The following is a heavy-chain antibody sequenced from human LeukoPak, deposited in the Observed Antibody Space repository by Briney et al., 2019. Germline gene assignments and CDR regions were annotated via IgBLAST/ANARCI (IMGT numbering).Heavy chain of an antibody. D-gene: IGHD6-19*01. V-gene: IGHV3-74*01. CDR1: GFTLSSYL. Sequence: GGSLRLSCAASGFTLSSYLMHWVRQAPVEGLVWVSRINSDGSNINYADSVKGRFTISRDNAKNTLYLQMNSLRVEDTAVYYCVRSSGWPGYWGQGTMVTVSS. CDR2: INSDGSNI. CDR3: VRSSGWPGY. J-gene: IGHJ4*02.